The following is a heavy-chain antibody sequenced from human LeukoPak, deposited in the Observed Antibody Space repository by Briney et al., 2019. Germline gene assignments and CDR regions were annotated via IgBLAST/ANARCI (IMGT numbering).Heavy chain of an antibody. V-gene: IGHV3-23*01. CDR2: ISNSGDST. J-gene: IGHJ6*03. D-gene: IGHD3-16*01. CDR3: AKPAYAGYYYYMDV. CDR1: GFSFGSYA. Sequence: GGSLRLSCAASGFSFGSYAMTWVRQAPGKGLEWVSGISNSGDSTYYADSVRGRFTISRDNSKNTLYLQMNSLRAEDTAVYYCAKPAYAGYYYYMDVWGKGTTVTVSS.